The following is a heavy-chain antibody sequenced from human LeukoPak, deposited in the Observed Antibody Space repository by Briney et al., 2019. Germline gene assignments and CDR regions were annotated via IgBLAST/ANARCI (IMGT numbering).Heavy chain of an antibody. V-gene: IGHV4-4*09. J-gene: IGHJ6*03. D-gene: IGHD3-9*01. CDR2: IYTSGST. Sequence: SETLSRNCTGSGCSISSYYWSWIRQPPGKGLEWIGYIYTSGSTNYNPSLKSRVTISVDTSKNQFSLKLSSVTAADTAVYYCARLDRNNYYYYMDVWGKGTTVTVSS. CDR1: GCSISSYY. CDR3: ARLDRNNYYYYMDV.